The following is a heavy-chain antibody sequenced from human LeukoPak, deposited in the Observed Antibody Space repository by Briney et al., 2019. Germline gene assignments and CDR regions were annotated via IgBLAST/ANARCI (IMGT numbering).Heavy chain of an antibody. Sequence: GGSLRLSCAASGFTFSSYSMNWVRQAPGKGLEWVSSISSSSSYIYYADSVKGRFTISRDNAKNSLYLQMNSLRAEDTAVYYCARVSEQWLENWFDPWGQGTLVTVSS. CDR2: ISSSSSYI. CDR1: GFTFSSYS. CDR3: ARVSEQWLENWFDP. D-gene: IGHD6-19*01. J-gene: IGHJ5*02. V-gene: IGHV3-21*01.